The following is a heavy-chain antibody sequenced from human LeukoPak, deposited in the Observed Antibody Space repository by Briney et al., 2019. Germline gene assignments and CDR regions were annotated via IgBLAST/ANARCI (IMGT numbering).Heavy chain of an antibody. V-gene: IGHV3-30*04. CDR3: AKSPGSRSSPHYFDY. Sequence: GGSLRLSCAASGFTFSNYAMHWVRQAPGRGLEWVAAISYDGNNKYYADSVKGRFTISRDNSKDTLYLQMNSLRAEDTAVYYCAKSPGSRSSPHYFDYWGQGTLVTVSS. J-gene: IGHJ4*02. D-gene: IGHD3-10*01. CDR2: ISYDGNNK. CDR1: GFTFSNYA.